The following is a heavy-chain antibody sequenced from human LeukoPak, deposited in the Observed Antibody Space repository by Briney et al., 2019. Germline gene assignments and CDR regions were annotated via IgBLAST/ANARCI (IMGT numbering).Heavy chain of an antibody. CDR3: VRRFSSGADY. Sequence: GGTLRLSCSASVLTFSSYAMHWVRQAPGKGLEYVSGMSSNGGTTYCADSVKDRFTISRDNSKNTLYLQMSSLRAEDTAVYYCVRRFSSGADYWGQGTLVTVSS. CDR2: MSSNGGTT. J-gene: IGHJ4*02. V-gene: IGHV3-64D*06. D-gene: IGHD6-25*01. CDR1: VLTFSSYA.